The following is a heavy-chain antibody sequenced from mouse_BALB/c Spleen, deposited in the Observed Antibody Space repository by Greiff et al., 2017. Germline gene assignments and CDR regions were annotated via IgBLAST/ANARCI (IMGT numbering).Heavy chain of an antibody. CDR2: INSNGGST. V-gene: IGHV5-6-3*01. J-gene: IGHJ3*01. D-gene: IGHD1-2*01. CDR3: AREGHYYGYVFAY. CDR1: GFTFSSYG. Sequence: EVKLVESGGGLVQPGGSLKLSCAASGFTFSSYGMSWVRQTPDKRLELVATINSNGGSTYYPDSVKGRFTISRDNAKNTLYLQMSSLKSEDTAMYYCAREGHYYGYVFAYWGQGTLVTVSA.